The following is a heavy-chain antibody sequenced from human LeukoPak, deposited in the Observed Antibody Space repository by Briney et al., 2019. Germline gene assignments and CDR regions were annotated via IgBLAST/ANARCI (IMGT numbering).Heavy chain of an antibody. Sequence: GGSLRLSCAASGFTFSSYSMNWVRQAPGKGLEWVSSISSSSSYIYYADSVKGRFTISRDNAKNSLYLQMNSLRAEDTAVYYCAKDRAIVVVTATDDYWGQGTLVTVSS. CDR3: AKDRAIVVVTATDDY. D-gene: IGHD2-21*02. CDR1: GFTFSSYS. J-gene: IGHJ4*02. CDR2: ISSSSSYI. V-gene: IGHV3-21*04.